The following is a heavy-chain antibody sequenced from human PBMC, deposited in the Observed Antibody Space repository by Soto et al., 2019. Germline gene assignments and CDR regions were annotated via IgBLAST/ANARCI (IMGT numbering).Heavy chain of an antibody. CDR1: GYTLTELS. CDR2: FDPEDGET. Sequence: ASVKVSCKVSGYTLTELSMHWVRQAPGKGLEWMGGFDPEDGETIYAQKFQGRVTMTEDTSTDTAYMELSSLRSEDTAVYYCATGSRGVTTYYYYYYMDGWGKGTTVTVSS. D-gene: IGHD4-17*01. J-gene: IGHJ6*03. CDR3: ATGSRGVTTYYYYYYMDG. V-gene: IGHV1-24*01.